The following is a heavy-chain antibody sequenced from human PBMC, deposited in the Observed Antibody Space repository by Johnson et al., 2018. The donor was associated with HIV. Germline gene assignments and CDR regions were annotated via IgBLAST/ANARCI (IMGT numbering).Heavy chain of an antibody. CDR1: GFTFSSHW. V-gene: IGHV3-74*01. J-gene: IGHJ3*02. D-gene: IGHD1-26*01. Sequence: VQLVESGGGLVQPGGSLRLSCAASGFTFSSHWMHWVRQAPGKGLVWVSRINSDGSSPSYADSVKGRFIISRDNAKNTLYLQMNILRAEDTAVYYCAREIGGSYYRDAFDIWGQGTMVTVSS. CDR2: INSDGSSP. CDR3: AREIGGSYYRDAFDI.